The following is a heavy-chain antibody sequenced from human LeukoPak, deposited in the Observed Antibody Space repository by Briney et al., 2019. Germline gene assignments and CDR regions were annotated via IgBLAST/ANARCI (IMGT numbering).Heavy chain of an antibody. CDR2: IWSDGSET. V-gene: IGHV3-33*01. D-gene: IGHD2-2*02. CDR3: ARRYCSSTGCYMGYDYYGMDV. Sequence: PGGSLRLSCAASGFTFSIYGMQWVRQAPGKGLEWVALIWSDGSETYYADSVKGRFTISRDNSKNTLYLQMNGVRDEDTDVYYCARRYCSSTGCYMGYDYYGMDVWGQGTTVTVSS. CDR1: GFTFSIYG. J-gene: IGHJ6*02.